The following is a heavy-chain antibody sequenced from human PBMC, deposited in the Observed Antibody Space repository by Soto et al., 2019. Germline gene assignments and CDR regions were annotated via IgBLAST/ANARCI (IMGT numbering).Heavy chain of an antibody. D-gene: IGHD3-22*01. Sequence: WGSLRLSCAASGFTFSSYGMHWVRQAPGKGLEWVAVIWSDGSNKYYADSVKGRFTISRDNSKNTLYLQMNSLRAEDTAVYYCARGDYYDSSGPFSDAFDIWGQGTMVTVSS. CDR2: IWSDGSNK. CDR3: ARGDYYDSSGPFSDAFDI. J-gene: IGHJ3*02. CDR1: GFTFSSYG. V-gene: IGHV3-33*01.